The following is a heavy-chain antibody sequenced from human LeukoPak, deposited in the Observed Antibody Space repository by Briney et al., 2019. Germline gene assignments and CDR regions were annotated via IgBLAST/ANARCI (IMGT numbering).Heavy chain of an antibody. J-gene: IGHJ6*03. V-gene: IGHV3-66*01. CDR3: ARDVKSRYCSSASCSTDYYYMDV. CDR1: GFTVSSNY. Sequence: PGGSLRLSCAASGFTVSSNYMSWVRQAPGKGLEWVSVIYSGGSTYYADSVKGRFTISRDNSKNTLYLQMNSLRAEDTAVYYCARDVKSRYCSSASCSTDYYYMDVWGKGTTVTVSS. CDR2: IYSGGST. D-gene: IGHD2-2*01.